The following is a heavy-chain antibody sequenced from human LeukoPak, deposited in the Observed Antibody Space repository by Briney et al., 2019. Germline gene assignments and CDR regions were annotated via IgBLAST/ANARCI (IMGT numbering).Heavy chain of an antibody. CDR3: AKDLSLGYYDSSGHFDY. D-gene: IGHD3-22*01. V-gene: IGHV3-23*01. J-gene: IGHJ4*02. Sequence: GGSLRLSCAASGFTFSTYDMHWVRQAPGKGLEWVSTISGSGSNTHYADSVKGRFTISRDNYKDTLYMQMNSLRVEDTAVYYCAKDLSLGYYDSSGHFDYWGQGTLVTVSS. CDR2: ISGSGSNT. CDR1: GFTFSTYD.